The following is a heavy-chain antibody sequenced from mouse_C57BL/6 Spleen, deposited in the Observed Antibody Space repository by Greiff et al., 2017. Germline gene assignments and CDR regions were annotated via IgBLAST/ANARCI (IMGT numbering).Heavy chain of an antibody. CDR2: INPSSGYT. V-gene: IGHV1-4*01. CDR3: VRYYSNWYFDV. CDR1: GYTFTSYT. J-gene: IGHJ1*03. D-gene: IGHD2-5*01. Sequence: QVQLQQSGAELARPGASVKMSCKASGYTFTSYTMHWVKQRPGQGLEWIGYINPSSGYTKYNQKFKDKATLTADKSSSTAYMQLSSLTSEDSAVYYGVRYYSNWYFDVWGTGTTVTVSS.